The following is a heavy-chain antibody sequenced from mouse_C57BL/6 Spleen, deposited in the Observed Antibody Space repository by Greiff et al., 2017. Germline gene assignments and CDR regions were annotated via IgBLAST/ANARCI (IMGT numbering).Heavy chain of an antibody. J-gene: IGHJ3*01. D-gene: IGHD2-4*01. CDR1: GYTFTSYW. CDR2: IYPSDSET. CDR3: ARGYYDYDEAFLAY. V-gene: IGHV1-61*01. Sequence: QVQLQQPGAELVRPGSSVKLSCKASGYTFTSYWMAWVKQRPGQGLEWIGNIYPSDSETHYNQKFKDKATLTVDKSSSTAYMQLSSLTSEDSAVYYCARGYYDYDEAFLAYWGQGTLVTVSA.